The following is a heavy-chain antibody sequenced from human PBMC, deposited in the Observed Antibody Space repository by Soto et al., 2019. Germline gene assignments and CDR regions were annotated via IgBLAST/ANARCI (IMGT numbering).Heavy chain of an antibody. J-gene: IGHJ6*02. CDR1: GGSFSGYY. Sequence: ASETLSLTCAVYGGSFSGYYWSWIRQPPGKGLEWIGEINHSGSTNYNPSLKSRVTISVDTSKNQFSLRLSSVTAADTAVYYCARKRGYSGYNYYYYGMDVWGQGTTVTVS. V-gene: IGHV4-34*01. CDR2: INHSGST. D-gene: IGHD5-12*01. CDR3: ARKRGYSGYNYYYYGMDV.